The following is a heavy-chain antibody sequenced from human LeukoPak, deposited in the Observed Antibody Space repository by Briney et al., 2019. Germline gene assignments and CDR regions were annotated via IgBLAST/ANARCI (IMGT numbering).Heavy chain of an antibody. D-gene: IGHD3-22*01. Sequence: ASVKVSCKASGYTFTSYGISWVRQAPGQGLEWMGWINPNNGGTSYEQRFQGRVTMTRDTSISTGYMELSRLTSDDTAVYYCARAIRANTGYDGCDYWGQGTLVTASS. V-gene: IGHV1-2*02. CDR3: ARAIRANTGYDGCDY. CDR2: INPNNGGT. J-gene: IGHJ4*02. CDR1: GYTFTSYG.